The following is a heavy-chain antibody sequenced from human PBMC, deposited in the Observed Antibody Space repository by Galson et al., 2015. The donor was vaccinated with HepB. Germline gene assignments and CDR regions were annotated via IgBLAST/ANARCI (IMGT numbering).Heavy chain of an antibody. CDR2: IKSKPNGGTT. J-gene: IGHJ4*02. D-gene: IGHD3-9*01. CDR3: TTDTAYDILTGYYRFDY. Sequence: SLRLSCAASGFTFSNAWMSWVRQAPGKGLEWVGRIKSKPNGGTTDYAAPVKGRFTISRDDSKNTLYLQMNSLKTEDTAVYYCTTDTAYDILTGYYRFDYWGQGTLVTVSS. CDR1: GFTFSNAW. V-gene: IGHV3-15*01.